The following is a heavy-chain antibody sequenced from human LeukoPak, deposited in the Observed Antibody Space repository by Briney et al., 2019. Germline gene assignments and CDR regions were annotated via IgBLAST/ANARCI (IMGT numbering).Heavy chain of an antibody. CDR2: INTDGTTT. D-gene: IGHD2-15*01. CDR1: GFTFSSYW. V-gene: IGHV3-74*01. Sequence: PGGSLRLSCAASGFTFSSYWMYWVRRVPGKGWVWVSRINTDGTTTNYADSVQGRFTVSRDNAKSTLYLQMNSLRADDTAVYFCTRDYCTGDSCFSGPGYWGQGTQVTVSS. CDR3: TRDYCTGDSCFSGPGY. J-gene: IGHJ4*02.